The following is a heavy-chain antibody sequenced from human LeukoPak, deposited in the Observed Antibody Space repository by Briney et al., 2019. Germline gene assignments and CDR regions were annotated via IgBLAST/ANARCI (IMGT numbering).Heavy chain of an antibody. Sequence: GASVKVSCKASGYTFTSYAMHWVRQAPGQRLEWMGWINAGSGNTKYSQKFQGRVTITRDTSASTAYMELSSLRSEDTAVYYCARDKSSGYYDYWGQGTLVTVSS. CDR3: ARDKSSGYYDY. CDR1: GYTFTSYA. J-gene: IGHJ4*02. D-gene: IGHD1-26*01. V-gene: IGHV1-3*01. CDR2: INAGSGNT.